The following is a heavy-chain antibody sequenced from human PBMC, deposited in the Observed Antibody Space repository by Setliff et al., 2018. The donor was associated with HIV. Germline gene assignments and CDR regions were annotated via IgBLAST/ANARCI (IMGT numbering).Heavy chain of an antibody. CDR3: ARVGLCGGYDYVNRAFDI. J-gene: IGHJ3*02. CDR1: GYTFTNYA. Sequence: ASVKVSCKTSGYTFTNYAVHWVRQAPGQRLEWMGWINAGNGNTKYSQKFQGRVTITRDTSASTAYMELSSLRSEDTAVYYCARVGLCGGYDYVNRAFDIWGQGTMVTVSS. D-gene: IGHD5-12*01. CDR2: INAGNGNT. V-gene: IGHV1-3*01.